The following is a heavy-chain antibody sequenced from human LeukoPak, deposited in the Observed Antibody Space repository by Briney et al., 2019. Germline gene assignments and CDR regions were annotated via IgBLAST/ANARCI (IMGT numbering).Heavy chain of an antibody. CDR3: ARHKGGNDGWYFDL. CDR1: GYRFTSYW. CDR2: IYSGDPDT. J-gene: IGHJ2*01. Sequence: GESLKISCKGSGYRFTSYWIGWVRQMPGKGLEWMGIIYSGDPDTRYSPSFQGQVTISADKSISTAYLQWTSLRASDTAMYYCARHKGGNDGWYFDLWGRGTLVTVSS. V-gene: IGHV5-51*01. D-gene: IGHD1-1*01.